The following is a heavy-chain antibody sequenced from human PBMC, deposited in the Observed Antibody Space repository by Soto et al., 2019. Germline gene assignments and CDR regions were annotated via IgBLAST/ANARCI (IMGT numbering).Heavy chain of an antibody. CDR1: WGAFRGFF. Sequence: TSGTPSLTLAVFWGAFRGFFWGRIRQPPGKGLEWIGEINHSGSTNYNPSLKSRVTISVDTSKNQFSLKLSSVTAADTAVYYCASGERDAFDIWGQGTMVTVSS. CDR3: ASGERDAFDI. V-gene: IGHV4-34*01. CDR2: INHSGST. J-gene: IGHJ3*02.